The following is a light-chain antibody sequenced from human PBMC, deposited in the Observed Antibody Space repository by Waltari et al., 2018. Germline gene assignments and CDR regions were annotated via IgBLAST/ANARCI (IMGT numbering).Light chain of an antibody. CDR2: QIS. Sequence: DIVMTQAPLSSLVTLGQPASISCRSSQSLVNSDGKTYLSWLQQRPGQPPRLLIYQISKRFSGVPDRFSGSGAGTDFTLKISRVEAEDVAIYYCLQTSQFTWTFGQGTKVEIE. CDR1: QSLVNSDGKTY. CDR3: LQTSQFTWT. V-gene: IGKV2-24*01. J-gene: IGKJ1*01.